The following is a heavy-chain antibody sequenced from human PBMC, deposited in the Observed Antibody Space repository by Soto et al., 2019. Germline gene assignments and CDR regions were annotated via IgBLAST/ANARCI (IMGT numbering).Heavy chain of an antibody. D-gene: IGHD3-10*01. J-gene: IGHJ4*02. CDR1: GFTFSSYG. CDR2: IWSDESNK. V-gene: IGHV3-33*01. Sequence: QVQLVESGGGVVQPGRSLRLSCAASGFTFSSYGMHWVRQAPGKGLEWVAVIWSDESNKYYADYVKGRFTISRDNYRNTLYLQMNSLRAEDTAVYYCARDYYGSGNYPYFDYWGQGTLVTVSS. CDR3: ARDYYGSGNYPYFDY.